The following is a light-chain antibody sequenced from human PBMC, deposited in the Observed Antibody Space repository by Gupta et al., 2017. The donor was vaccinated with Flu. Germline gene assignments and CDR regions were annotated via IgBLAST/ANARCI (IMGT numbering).Light chain of an antibody. CDR2: VNT. Sequence: VTISCTGSISNIVADYDIHVYQHLPGTSPKLLIYVNTNRPSGVPDRFSGSKSGTSASLAITGLQAEDEADYYCQSYDSSLSGSVFGGGTKLTVL. J-gene: IGLJ3*02. CDR1: ISNIVADYD. CDR3: QSYDSSLSGSV. V-gene: IGLV1-40*01.